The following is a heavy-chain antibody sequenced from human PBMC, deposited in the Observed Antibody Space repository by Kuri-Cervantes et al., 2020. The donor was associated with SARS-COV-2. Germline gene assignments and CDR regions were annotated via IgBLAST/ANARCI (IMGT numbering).Heavy chain of an antibody. Sequence: GGPLRLSCVASGFTFRSYGVTWVRQAPGRGLEWVSSISSGSDYIYYADSVKGRFSVSRDNAENSLSLQMNSLTAGDTAVYYCARDRGYCDGGGCYSTGFSFDYWGQGALVTVSS. CDR1: GFTFRSYG. J-gene: IGHJ4*02. CDR2: ISSGSDYI. V-gene: IGHV3-21*01. D-gene: IGHD2-15*01. CDR3: ARDRGYCDGGGCYSTGFSFDY.